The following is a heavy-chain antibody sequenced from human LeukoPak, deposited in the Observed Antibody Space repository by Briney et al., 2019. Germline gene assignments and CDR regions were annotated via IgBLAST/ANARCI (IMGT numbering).Heavy chain of an antibody. CDR3: VRRCSFASCSFDY. CDR1: GGPISSFH. V-gene: IGHV4-59*08. Sequence: SETLSLTCNVSGGPISSFHWSWMRQPPGKGLEWIGYIYYTGSTNYNPSLKSRVTISVDASKNQFSLKLSSVTAADTAVYYCVRRCSFASCSFDYWGQGTLVTVSS. D-gene: IGHD2-2*01. CDR2: IYYTGST. J-gene: IGHJ4*02.